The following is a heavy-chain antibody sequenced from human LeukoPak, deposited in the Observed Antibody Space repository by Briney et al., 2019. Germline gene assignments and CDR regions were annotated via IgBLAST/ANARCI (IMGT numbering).Heavy chain of an antibody. J-gene: IGHJ4*02. Sequence: PSETLSLTCTVSGYSISSGYYWGWIRQPPGKGLEGIGSIHHRGSTYYNPALKSGVTISVDTSKKQFSLNLRSVTAADTAMYYCARVQSYAYGFDYWGQGTLVTVSS. D-gene: IGHD2-2*01. CDR2: IHHRGST. CDR1: GYSISSGYY. CDR3: ARVQSYAYGFDY. V-gene: IGHV4-38-2*02.